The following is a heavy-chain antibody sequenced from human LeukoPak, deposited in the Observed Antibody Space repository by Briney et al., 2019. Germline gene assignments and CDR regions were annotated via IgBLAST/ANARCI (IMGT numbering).Heavy chain of an antibody. J-gene: IGHJ6*03. CDR3: ARVVVVPDTYYYYMDV. Sequence: SVKVSCKASGGTFSSYAISWVRQAPGQGLEWMGRIIPILGIANYAQKFQGRVTITTDESTSTAYMELSSLRSEDTAVYYCARVVVVPDTYYYYMDVWGKGTTVTVSS. CDR1: GGTFSSYA. V-gene: IGHV1-69*04. D-gene: IGHD2-2*01. CDR2: IIPILGIA.